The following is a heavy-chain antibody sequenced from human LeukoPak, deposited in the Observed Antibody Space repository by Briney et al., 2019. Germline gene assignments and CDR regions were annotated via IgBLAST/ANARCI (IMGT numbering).Heavy chain of an antibody. V-gene: IGHV3-30*02. D-gene: IGHD3-10*02. CDR3: AKCSLTLLHYFDY. CDR1: GFTFSSYG. CDR2: IRYDGSNK. J-gene: IGHJ4*02. Sequence: QPGGSLGLSCAASGFTFSSYGMHWVRQAPGKGLEWVAFIRYDGSNKYYADSVKGRFTISRDNSKNTLYLQMNSLRAEDTAVYYCAKCSLTLLHYFDYWGQGTLVTVSS.